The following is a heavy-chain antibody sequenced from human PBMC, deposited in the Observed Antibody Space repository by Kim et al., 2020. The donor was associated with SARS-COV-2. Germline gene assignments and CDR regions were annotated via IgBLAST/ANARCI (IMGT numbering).Heavy chain of an antibody. Sequence: SQTLSLTCTVSGGSISSYYWSWIRQPPGKGLEWIGYIYYSGSTNYNPSLKSRVTISVDTSKNQFSLKLSSVTAADTAVYYCARSYVSSGYTYNWFAPWGQ. CDR3: ARSYVSSGYTYNWFAP. CDR2: IYYSGST. J-gene: IGHJ5*02. V-gene: IGHV4-59*08. CDR1: GGSISSYY. D-gene: IGHD3-22*01.